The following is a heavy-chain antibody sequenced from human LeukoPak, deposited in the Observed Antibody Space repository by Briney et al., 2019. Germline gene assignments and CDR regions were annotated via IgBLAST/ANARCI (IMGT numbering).Heavy chain of an antibody. D-gene: IGHD3-22*01. CDR1: GFTFNNYA. J-gene: IGHJ4*02. V-gene: IGHV3-23*01. CDR3: AKDSLDYYYDSSGSDY. CDR2: ISGSGGTT. Sequence: GGSLRLSCAASGFTFNNYAMSWVRQAPGKGLEWVSAISGSGGTTYYADSVKGRFTFSRDNSKNTLYLQMNSLRAEDTAVYYCAKDSLDYYYDSSGSDYWGQGTLVTVSS.